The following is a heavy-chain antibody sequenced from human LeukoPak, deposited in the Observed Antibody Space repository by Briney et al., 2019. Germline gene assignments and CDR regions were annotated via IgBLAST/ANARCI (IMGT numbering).Heavy chain of an antibody. CDR2: IIPIFGTP. J-gene: IGHJ6*02. V-gene: IGHV1-69*13. D-gene: IGHD3-22*01. Sequence: GASVKVSCKASGYAFTSYGISWVRQAPGQGLEWMGGIIPIFGTPNYAQKFQGRVTITADESTSTAYMELSSLRSEDTAVYYCARDPKNYYDSSGTSYYYYGMDVRGQGTTVTVSS. CDR1: GYAFTSYG. CDR3: ARDPKNYYDSSGTSYYYYGMDV.